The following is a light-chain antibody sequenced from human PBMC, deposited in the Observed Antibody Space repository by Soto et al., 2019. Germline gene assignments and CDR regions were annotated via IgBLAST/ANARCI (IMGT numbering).Light chain of an antibody. CDR3: QLYGTSSWT. CDR2: GAS. V-gene: IGKV3-20*01. Sequence: EIVLTQSPGTLSLSPGERATLSCRASQSISNSYLAWYQQKPGQAPRLLIYGASSRATGIPDRFSGSGSGTDFTLTISRLEPEDFAVYYCQLYGTSSWTFGQGTKVDIK. CDR1: QSISNSY. J-gene: IGKJ1*01.